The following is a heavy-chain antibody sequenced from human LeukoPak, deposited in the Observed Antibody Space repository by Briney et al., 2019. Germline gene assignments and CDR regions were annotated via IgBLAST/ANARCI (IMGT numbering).Heavy chain of an antibody. Sequence: ASVTVSFTASGYTFTIYAMNWVRQAPGQGLEWMGWINTNTGNPTYAQGFTGRFVFSLDTSVSTAYLQISSLKAEDTAVYYCAREFITGTTSFDYWGQGTLVTVSS. CDR2: INTNTGNP. V-gene: IGHV7-4-1*02. J-gene: IGHJ4*02. CDR3: AREFITGTTSFDY. CDR1: GYTFTIYA. D-gene: IGHD1-7*01.